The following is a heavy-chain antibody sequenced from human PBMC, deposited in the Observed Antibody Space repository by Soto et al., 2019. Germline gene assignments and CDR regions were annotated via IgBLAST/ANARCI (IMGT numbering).Heavy chain of an antibody. D-gene: IGHD4-4*01. V-gene: IGHV4-38-2*02. CDR2: VQHFGTT. CDR1: GYSVRSGHY. CDR3: AGDSNESWFYN. J-gene: IGHJ5*02. Sequence: SETLSLTCTVSGYSVRSGHYWGWVRQYPGKGLEGIASVQHFGTTLYNPSLKTRVTVSVDTSKNQFSLGLSFVTAADTAVYYCAGDSNESWFYNWGQGTQVTVSS.